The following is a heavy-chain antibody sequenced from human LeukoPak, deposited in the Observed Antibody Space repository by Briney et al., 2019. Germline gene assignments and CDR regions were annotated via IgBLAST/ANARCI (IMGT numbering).Heavy chain of an antibody. CDR3: ARDWRSGWPNYGMDV. J-gene: IGHJ6*04. Sequence: ASVKLSCTASGFTFSSYSINWVRQAPGQGLEWISSISTSSSNINYADTVQGRFTITRDNAKNSLYLQMNSLRAEDTAVYYCARDWRSGWPNYGMDVWGKGTPVTVSS. V-gene: IGHV3-21*01. D-gene: IGHD3-16*01. CDR2: ISTSSSNI. CDR1: GFTFSSYS.